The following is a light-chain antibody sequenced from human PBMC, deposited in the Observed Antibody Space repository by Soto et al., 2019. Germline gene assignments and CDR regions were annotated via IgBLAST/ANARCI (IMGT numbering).Light chain of an antibody. CDR3: QQYIRWPLT. Sequence: EMVVTQSPATLSVSPGERATLSCRASQDVSSNLAWYQQKPGQAPRLLIYGASTRATGTPARFSGSGSGTEFTLTISSLRSEDYAVYFCQQYIRWPLTFGGGTKVEIK. CDR2: GAS. CDR1: QDVSSN. J-gene: IGKJ4*01. V-gene: IGKV3-15*01.